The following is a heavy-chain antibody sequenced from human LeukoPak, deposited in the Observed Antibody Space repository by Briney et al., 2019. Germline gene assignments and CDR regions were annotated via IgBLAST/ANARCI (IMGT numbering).Heavy chain of an antibody. J-gene: IGHJ4*02. Sequence: SETLSLTCAVSGGSISSSNWWSWVRQPPGKGLEWIGEVYHSGSTNYNPSLKSRVTILVDTSKTQFSLQLSSVTAADTSVYYCARHVGDLKGETGPTLDYWGQGTLVTVSS. D-gene: IGHD1-7*01. CDR2: VYHSGST. V-gene: IGHV4-4*02. CDR3: ARHVGDLKGETGPTLDY. CDR1: GGSISSSNW.